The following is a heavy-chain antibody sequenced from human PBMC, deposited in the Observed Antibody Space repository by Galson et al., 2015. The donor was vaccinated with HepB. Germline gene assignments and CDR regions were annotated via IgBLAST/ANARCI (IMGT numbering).Heavy chain of an antibody. J-gene: IGHJ5*02. CDR1: GGTFSSYA. Sequence: SVKVSCKASGGTFSSYAISWVRQAPGQGLEWMGRIIPIFGIANYAQKFQGRVTITEDKSTSTAFMELSSLRSEDTAVYYCARAMKTFRTASAAATPIVPNWFDPPVPGTLVTASS. CDR2: IIPIFGIA. CDR3: ARAMKTFRTASAAATPIVPNWFDP. D-gene: IGHD3-22*01. V-gene: IGHV1-69*04.